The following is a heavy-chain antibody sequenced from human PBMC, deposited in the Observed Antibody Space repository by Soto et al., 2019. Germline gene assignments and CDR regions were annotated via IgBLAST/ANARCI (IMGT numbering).Heavy chain of an antibody. J-gene: IGHJ5*02. CDR1: GYIFRSYG. CDR3: ARGIAVEPSANWFDP. Sequence: QVQLVQYGGEVKKSGASVKVSCKASGYIFRSYGISWVRQAPGQGLEWMGWINVKNGNTKHVEKFQGRVTMTTDTATSTAYMELRNLTSDDTAVYYCARGIAVEPSANWFDPWGHGTLVIVSS. D-gene: IGHD6-19*01. CDR2: INVKNGNT. V-gene: IGHV1-18*01.